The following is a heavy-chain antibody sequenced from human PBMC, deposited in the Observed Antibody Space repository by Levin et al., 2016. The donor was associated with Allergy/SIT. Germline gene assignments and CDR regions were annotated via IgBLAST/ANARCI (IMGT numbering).Heavy chain of an antibody. Sequence: ASVKVSCKASGYTFTSYGISWVRQAPGQGLEWMGWISAYNGNTNYAQKLQGRVTMTTDTSTSTAYMELRSLRSDDTAVYYCARDNGVGGDYDSGLWYFDLWGRGTLVTVSS. CDR2: ISAYNGNT. CDR1: GYTFTSYG. CDR3: ARDNGVGGDYDSGLWYFDL. V-gene: IGHV1-18*01. D-gene: IGHD4-17*01. J-gene: IGHJ2*01.